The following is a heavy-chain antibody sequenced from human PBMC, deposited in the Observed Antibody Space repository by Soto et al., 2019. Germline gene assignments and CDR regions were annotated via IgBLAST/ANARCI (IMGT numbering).Heavy chain of an antibody. D-gene: IGHD3-22*01. CDR2: IIPIFGTA. V-gene: IGHV1-69*13. CDR1: GGTFSSYA. J-gene: IGHJ3*02. CDR3: ARASPMIVGEADAFDI. Sequence: SVKVSCKASGGTFSSYAISWVRQAPGQGLEWMGGIIPIFGTANYAQKFQGRVTITADESTSTAYMELSSLRSEDTAVYYCARASPMIVGEADAFDIWGQGTMVTVSS.